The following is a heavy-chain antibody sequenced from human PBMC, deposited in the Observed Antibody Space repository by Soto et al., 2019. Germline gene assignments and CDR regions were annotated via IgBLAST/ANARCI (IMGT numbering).Heavy chain of an antibody. CDR2: IKSKTDGGTT. CDR3: SRGVRYAFDI. V-gene: IGHV3-15*01. D-gene: IGHD3-10*01. J-gene: IGHJ3*02. CDR1: GFTFSNAW. Sequence: GGSLRLSCAASGFTFSNAWMSWVRQAPGKGLEWVGRIKSKTDGGTTDYAAPVKGRFTISRDNAKNSLYLQMNSLRAEDTAVYYCSRGVRYAFDIWGQGTMVTVSS.